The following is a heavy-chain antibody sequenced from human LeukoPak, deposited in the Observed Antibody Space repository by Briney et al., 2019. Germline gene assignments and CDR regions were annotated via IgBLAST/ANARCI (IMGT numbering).Heavy chain of an antibody. Sequence: PGGSLRLSCAASGFIFSNYAMTWVRQAPGKGLEWVSILGGLSESVYYPDSVKGRFTVSRDNSKDTLYLEINSLRGEDTATYCCARRWLGDPYGMDVWGQGTTVTVSS. V-gene: IGHV3-23*01. CDR3: ARRWLGDPYGMDV. D-gene: IGHD3-10*01. CDR1: GFIFSNYA. J-gene: IGHJ6*02. CDR2: LGGLSESV.